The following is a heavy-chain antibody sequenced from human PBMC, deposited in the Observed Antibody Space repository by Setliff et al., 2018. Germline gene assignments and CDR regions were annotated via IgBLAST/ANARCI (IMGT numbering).Heavy chain of an antibody. D-gene: IGHD3-3*01. V-gene: IGHV3-23*01. CDR3: ARDLKFFGVGPLHIDY. Sequence: GGSLRLSCAASGFRLGSYAMLWVRQAPGKGLEWVSSISFSGGSTFYADSVKGRFTISRDNSKNTLYLQMNSLRAEDTAVYYCARDLKFFGVGPLHIDYWGQGTLVTVSS. CDR2: ISFSGGST. J-gene: IGHJ4*02. CDR1: GFRLGSYA.